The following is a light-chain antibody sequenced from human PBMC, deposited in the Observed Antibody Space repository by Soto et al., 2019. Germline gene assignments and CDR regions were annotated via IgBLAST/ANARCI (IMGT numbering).Light chain of an antibody. Sequence: DIPMTQSPSSLSASVGDRVTITCRASESISRHLNWYQQKPGKAPKILIYAASSLQNGVPSRFRGSGSGTDFTLTITNLQPEDFATYYCQQTYSTLSITFGQGTRLDIK. CDR1: ESISRH. CDR2: AAS. V-gene: IGKV1-39*01. CDR3: QQTYSTLSIT. J-gene: IGKJ5*01.